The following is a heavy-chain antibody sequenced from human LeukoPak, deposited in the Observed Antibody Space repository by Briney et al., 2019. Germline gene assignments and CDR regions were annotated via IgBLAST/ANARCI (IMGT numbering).Heavy chain of an antibody. CDR3: AKDPRPGTTFSATAAFDV. V-gene: IGHV3-23*01. D-gene: IGHD1-7*01. J-gene: IGHJ3*01. Sequence: PGGSPRLSCAASGFTFSSYAMSWVRQAPGKGLEWVSAISGSGDSTYYADSVKGRFTISRDNSKNTLYLQMNSLRAEDTAVYYCAKDPRPGTTFSATAAFDVWGQGTVVTVSS. CDR1: GFTFSSYA. CDR2: ISGSGDST.